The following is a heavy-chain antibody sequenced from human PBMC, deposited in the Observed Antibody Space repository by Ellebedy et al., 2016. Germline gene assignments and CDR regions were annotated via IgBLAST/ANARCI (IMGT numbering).Heavy chain of an antibody. D-gene: IGHD3-10*01. CDR3: AKAAHYYGSGTYYPDY. J-gene: IGHJ4*02. Sequence: GESLKISXAASGFTFSSYAMSWVRQAPGKGLEWVSALSSDGRSTFFADSVRGRFTISRDNSKDTLYLQMSSLRAEDTAVYYCAKAAHYYGSGTYYPDYWGQGTLVTVSS. CDR1: GFTFSSYA. CDR2: LSSDGRST. V-gene: IGHV3-23*01.